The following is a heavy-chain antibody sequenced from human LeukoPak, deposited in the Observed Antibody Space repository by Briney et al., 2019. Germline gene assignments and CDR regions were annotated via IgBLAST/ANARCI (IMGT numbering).Heavy chain of an antibody. V-gene: IGHV3-23*01. J-gene: IGHJ4*02. CDR3: AKDARGVPSPLDY. Sequence: GGSLRLSCAASGFTFGTCAMSWVRQAPGKGLEWVSVIGPSGGSTYYADSVKGRFTVSRDNSKNTLYLQMNSLRAEDTAVYYCAKDARGVPSPLDYWGQGTLVTVSS. CDR1: GFTFGTCA. D-gene: IGHD3-10*01. CDR2: IGPSGGST.